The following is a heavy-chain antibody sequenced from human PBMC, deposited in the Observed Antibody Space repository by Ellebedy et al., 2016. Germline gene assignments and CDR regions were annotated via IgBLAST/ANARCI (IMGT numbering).Heavy chain of an antibody. CDR3: ARDRASVCSTSCSWGDV. J-gene: IGHJ6*02. CDR2: IIPILGIA. D-gene: IGHD2-2*01. Sequence: ASVKVSCKASGGTFSSYAISWVRQAPGQGLEWMGRIIPILGIANYAQKFQGRVTITADKSTSTAYMELSSLRSEDTAVYYCARDRASVCSTSCSWGDVWGQGTTVTVSS. CDR1: GGTFSSYA. V-gene: IGHV1-69*04.